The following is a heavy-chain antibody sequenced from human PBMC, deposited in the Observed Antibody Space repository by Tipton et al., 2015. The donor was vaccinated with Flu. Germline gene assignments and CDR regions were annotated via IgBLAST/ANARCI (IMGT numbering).Heavy chain of an antibody. J-gene: IGHJ6*02. CDR1: GDSIGSDYY. D-gene: IGHD3-16*01. CDR3: AGDSSLISYRYGLDV. V-gene: IGHV4-38-2*02. CDR2: IHKTGST. Sequence: TLSLTCSVSGDSIGSDYYWAWIRQPPGKGLEWIGNIHKTGSTYFNPSLRSRVTMSVDTSKNLFSLNLTSVTAADSAVYYCAGDSSLISYRYGLDVWGQGTTVTVSS.